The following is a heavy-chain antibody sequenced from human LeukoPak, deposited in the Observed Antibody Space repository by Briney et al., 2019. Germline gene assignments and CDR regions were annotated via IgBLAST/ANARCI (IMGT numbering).Heavy chain of an antibody. CDR3: ASGGPTRGTLDF. CDR2: IRRDGTYV. CDR1: GFAPTSYG. D-gene: IGHD4-17*01. J-gene: IGHJ4*02. V-gene: IGHV3-30*02. Sequence: PGWWKRKCCAAAGFAPTSYGVWWPRPSADGGLEGVTYIRRDGTYVNYADSVRGRLTISRDNSKNTLSLQMNDLRVEDTAGYYCASGGPTRGTLDFWGQGTLVTVSS.